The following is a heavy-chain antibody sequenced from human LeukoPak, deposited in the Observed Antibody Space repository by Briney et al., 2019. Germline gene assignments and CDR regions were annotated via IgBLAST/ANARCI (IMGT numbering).Heavy chain of an antibody. CDR2: INPSGGST. CDR1: GYTFTGYY. J-gene: IGHJ4*02. CDR3: AREHVVAVAPYAIDDY. Sequence: EASVKVSCKASGYTFTGYYMHWVRQAPGQGLEWMGIINPSGGSTSYAQKFQGRVTMTRDTSTSTVYMELSSLRSEDTAVYYCAREHVVAVAPYAIDDYWGQGTLVTVSS. V-gene: IGHV1-46*01. D-gene: IGHD6-19*01.